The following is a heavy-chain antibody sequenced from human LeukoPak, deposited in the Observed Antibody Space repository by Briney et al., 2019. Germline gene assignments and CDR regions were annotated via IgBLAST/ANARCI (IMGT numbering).Heavy chain of an antibody. CDR3: ARGDYYYSGMDV. CDR1: GFTNSNYD. J-gene: IGHJ6*02. CDR2: IHTAGDT. V-gene: IGHV3-13*01. D-gene: IGHD2-21*01. Sequence: PGGSLRLSCAASGFTNSNYDMHWVRQIPGKGLEWVSTIHTAGDTYYPDSVKGRFAISRENAKNSLSLQMNSLRAGDTAVYYCARGDYYYSGMDVWGQGTTVTVSS.